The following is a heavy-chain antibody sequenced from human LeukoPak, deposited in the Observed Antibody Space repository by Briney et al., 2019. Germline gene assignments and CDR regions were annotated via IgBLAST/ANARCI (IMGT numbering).Heavy chain of an antibody. D-gene: IGHD4-17*01. CDR1: GYIFTSYW. J-gene: IGHJ6*02. CDR2: IYPGDSDT. V-gene: IGHV5-51*01. CDR3: ARHKTTVTTSRTGYYYYGMDV. Sequence: GESLKISCKGSGYIFTSYWIGWVRQMPGKGLEWMGIIYPGDSDTRYSPSFQGQVTISADKSISTAYLQWSSLKASDTAMYYCARHKTTVTTSRTGYYYYGMDVWGQGTTVTVSS.